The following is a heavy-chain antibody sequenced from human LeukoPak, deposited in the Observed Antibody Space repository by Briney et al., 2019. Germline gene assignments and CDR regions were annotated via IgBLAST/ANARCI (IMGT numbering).Heavy chain of an antibody. CDR1: GFTFGSYA. J-gene: IGHJ6*03. D-gene: IGHD2-8*01. CDR2: ISGSGAST. V-gene: IGHV3-23*01. Sequence: GGSLRLSCAASGFTFGSYAMSWVRQAPGKGLEWVSAISGSGASTDYADSVKGRFTISRDNSKNTLYLQMNSLRAEDTAVYYCAKDRCSNGIGCLYYYMDVWGKGTTVTISS. CDR3: AKDRCSNGIGCLYYYMDV.